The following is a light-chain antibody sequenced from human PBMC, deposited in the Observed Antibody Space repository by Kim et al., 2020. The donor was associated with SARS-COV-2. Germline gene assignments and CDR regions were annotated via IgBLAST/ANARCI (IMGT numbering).Light chain of an antibody. CDR1: SSNIGSNA. V-gene: IGLV1-36*01. CDR3: AAWDGSLNGMV. CDR2: FDD. J-gene: IGLJ2*01. Sequence: QSVLTQPPSVSAAPRQRVTISCSGSSSNIGSNAVNWYQQVPGKAPKLLIYFDDLLPSGVSERFSGSKSGTSASLAISGVQSADEADYYCAAWDGSLNGMVFGGGTQLTVL.